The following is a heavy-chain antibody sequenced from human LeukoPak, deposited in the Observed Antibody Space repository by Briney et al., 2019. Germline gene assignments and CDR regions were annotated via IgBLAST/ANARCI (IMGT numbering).Heavy chain of an antibody. Sequence: SETLSLTCTVSGGSISRYYWSWIRQPPGKGLEWIGYIYYSGSTNYNPSLKSRVSISVDTSKNQFSLKVTSVTAADTAVYYCTRSYIIAPGGRRRGFIDYWGQGTLVTVSS. V-gene: IGHV4-59*08. CDR2: IYYSGST. J-gene: IGHJ4*02. CDR3: TRSYIIAPGGRRRGFIDY. CDR1: GGSISRYY. D-gene: IGHD6-13*01.